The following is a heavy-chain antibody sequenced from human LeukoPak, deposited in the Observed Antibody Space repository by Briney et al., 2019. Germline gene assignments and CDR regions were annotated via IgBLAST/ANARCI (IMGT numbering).Heavy chain of an antibody. CDR3: ARGVVVIPRGNWFGP. Sequence: GASVKVSCKASVGTFSSYAISWVRQAPGQGLEWMGGIIPIFGTANYAQKFQGRVTITADESTSTAYMELSSLRSEDTAVYYCARGVVVIPRGNWFGPWGQGTLVTVSS. CDR1: VGTFSSYA. CDR2: IIPIFGTA. J-gene: IGHJ5*02. V-gene: IGHV1-69*13. D-gene: IGHD3-22*01.